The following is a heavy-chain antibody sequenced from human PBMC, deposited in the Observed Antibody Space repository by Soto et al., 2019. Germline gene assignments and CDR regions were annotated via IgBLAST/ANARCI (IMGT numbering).Heavy chain of an antibody. CDR1: GYTFTSYY. CDR3: ARGGTYYYGSGIPFFDY. V-gene: IGHV1-46*01. CDR2: INPSGGST. Sequence: ASVKVSCKASGYTFTSYYMHWVRQAPGQGLEWMGIINPSGGSTSYAQKFQGRVTMTRDTSTSTVYMELSSLRSEDTAVYYCARGGTYYYGSGIPFFDYWGQGTLVTVSS. D-gene: IGHD3-10*01. J-gene: IGHJ4*02.